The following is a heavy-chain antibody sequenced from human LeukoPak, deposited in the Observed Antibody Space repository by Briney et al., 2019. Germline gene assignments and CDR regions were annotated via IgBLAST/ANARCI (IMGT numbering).Heavy chain of an antibody. V-gene: IGHV1-18*01. Sequence: ASVKVSCKASGYTFTSYGISWVRQAPGQGLEWMGWISAYNGNTNYAQKLQGRVTMTTDTSTSTAYMELRSLRSDDTAVYYCARERAGWVIAAFEGMDVWGKGTTVTVSS. CDR3: ARERAGWVIAAFEGMDV. CDR1: GYTFTSYG. J-gene: IGHJ6*04. D-gene: IGHD6-13*01. CDR2: ISAYNGNT.